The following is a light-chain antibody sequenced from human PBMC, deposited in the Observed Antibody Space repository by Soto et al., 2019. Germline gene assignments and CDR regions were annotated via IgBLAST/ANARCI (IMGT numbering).Light chain of an antibody. Sequence: EIVLTQSPATLSLSPGERATLSCRASQSVSSYLAWYQQKPGQAPRLLIYDASNRATGIPARFSGSGSGTDFTRPSSSLEPEDVTGYYCQQRSNWLTFGGGTKVEIK. CDR3: QQRSNWLT. CDR1: QSVSSY. CDR2: DAS. J-gene: IGKJ4*01. V-gene: IGKV3-11*01.